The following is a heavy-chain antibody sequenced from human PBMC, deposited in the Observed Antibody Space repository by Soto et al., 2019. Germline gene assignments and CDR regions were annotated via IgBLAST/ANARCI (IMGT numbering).Heavy chain of an antibody. Sequence: PSETLSLTCTVSGGSINSGTYYWNWIRQYPGKGLEWIGFIYFTGSTYYNPSLKSRISISLDTSKDQFSLKLSSVTAADTAVYYCARGYSSGWTDYWCQGTLVTVSS. J-gene: IGHJ4*02. V-gene: IGHV4-31*03. D-gene: IGHD6-19*01. CDR2: IYFTGST. CDR3: ARGYSSGWTDY. CDR1: GGSINSGTYY.